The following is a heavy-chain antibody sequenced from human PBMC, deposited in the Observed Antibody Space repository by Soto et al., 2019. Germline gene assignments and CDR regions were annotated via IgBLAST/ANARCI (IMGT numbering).Heavy chain of an antibody. V-gene: IGHV6-1*01. J-gene: IGHJ6*02. CDR3: ARDPLGRVAAAGPTYYYYYYGMDV. CDR2: TYYRSKWYN. D-gene: IGHD6-13*01. CDR1: GDSVSSNSAA. Sequence: PSQTLSLTCVICGDSVSSNSAAWNWIRQSPSRGLEWLGRTYYRSKWYNDYAVSVKSRITINPDTSKNQFSLQLNSVTPEDTAVYYCARDPLGRVAAAGPTYYYYYYGMDVWGQGTTVTVSS.